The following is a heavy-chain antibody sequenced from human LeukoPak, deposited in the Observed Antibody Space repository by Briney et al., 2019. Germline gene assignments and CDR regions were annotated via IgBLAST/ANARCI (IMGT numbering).Heavy chain of an antibody. CDR2: VDPSGRT. J-gene: IGHJ5*02. Sequence: SETLSLTCAVYGGSFSGYYWSWIRQPPGKGLEWIGHVDPSGRTNYNSSLMSRVTMSVDTSKNQFSLRLTSVTAADTAVYYCARHWSHSVAQFGRYYWFDPWGQGTLVTVSS. CDR3: ARHWSHSVAQFGRYYWFDP. V-gene: IGHV4-34*01. D-gene: IGHD2-15*01. CDR1: GGSFSGYY.